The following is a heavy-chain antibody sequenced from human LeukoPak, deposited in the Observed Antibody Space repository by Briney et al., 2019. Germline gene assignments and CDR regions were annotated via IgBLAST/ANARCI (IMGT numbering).Heavy chain of an antibody. V-gene: IGHV4-59*01. D-gene: IGHD2-2*01. J-gene: IGHJ4*02. Sequence: PSETLSLTCTVSGGSISSCYWSWIRQPPGKGLEWIGYIYYSGSTNYNPSLKSRVTISVDTSKNQFSLKLSSVTAADTAVYYCASDPYCSSTSCYRPVWGQGTLVTVSS. CDR1: GGSISSCY. CDR2: IYYSGST. CDR3: ASDPYCSSTSCYRPV.